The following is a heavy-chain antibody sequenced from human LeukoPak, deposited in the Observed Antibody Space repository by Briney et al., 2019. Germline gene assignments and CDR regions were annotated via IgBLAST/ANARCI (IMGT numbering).Heavy chain of an antibody. D-gene: IGHD3-3*01. Sequence: PGGSLRLSCAASGFTFSSYAMSWVRQAPGKGLEWVSGISGSGGGTDYADSLKGRFTISRDNSKNTLYLQMNSLRAEDTAVYYCAKTPVRRFPLYFDYWGQGTLVTVSS. V-gene: IGHV3-23*01. CDR2: ISGSGGGT. CDR3: AKTPVRRFPLYFDY. J-gene: IGHJ4*02. CDR1: GFTFSSYA.